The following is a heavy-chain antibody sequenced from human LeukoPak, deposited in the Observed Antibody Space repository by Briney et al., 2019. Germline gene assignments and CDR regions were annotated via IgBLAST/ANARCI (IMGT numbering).Heavy chain of an antibody. D-gene: IGHD3-16*01. J-gene: IGHJ4*02. Sequence: GGSLRLSCAASGFTFSTSWMNWVRQAPGKGLEWVANIKQDGSEKYYVDSVKGRFTISRDNSKNTLYLQMSSLRAEDMALYYCARERGSKHYDFWGQGTLVTVSS. CDR1: GFTFSTSW. V-gene: IGHV3-7*01. CDR2: IKQDGSEK. CDR3: ARERGSKHYDF.